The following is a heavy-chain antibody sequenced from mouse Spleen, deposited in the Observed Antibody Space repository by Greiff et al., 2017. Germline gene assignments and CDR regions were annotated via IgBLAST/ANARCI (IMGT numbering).Heavy chain of an antibody. J-gene: IGHJ3*01. CDR2: IWSDGST. Sequence: VKVVESGPGLVAPSQSLSITCTVSGFSLTSYGVHWVRQPPGKGLEWLVVIWSDGSTTYNSALQSRLSISKDNSKSQVFLKMNSLQTDDTAMYYCASYRYDVAWFAYWGQGTLVTVSA. CDR1: GFSLTSYG. V-gene: IGHV2-6*02. D-gene: IGHD2-14*01. CDR3: ASYRYDVAWFAY.